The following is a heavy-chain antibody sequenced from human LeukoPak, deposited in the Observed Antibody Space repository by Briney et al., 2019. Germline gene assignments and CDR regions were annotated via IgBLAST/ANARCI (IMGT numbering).Heavy chain of an antibody. CDR1: GYTLTELS. J-gene: IGHJ4*02. CDR2: FDPEDGET. V-gene: IGHV1-24*01. D-gene: IGHD2-15*01. Sequence: ASVKVSCKVSGYTLTELSMHWVRQAPGKGLEWMRGFDPEDGETIYAQKFQGRVTMTEDTSTDTAYMELSSLRSEDTAVYYCATDPVGYCSGGSCRIAPWGQGTLVTVAS. CDR3: ATDPVGYCSGGSCRIAP.